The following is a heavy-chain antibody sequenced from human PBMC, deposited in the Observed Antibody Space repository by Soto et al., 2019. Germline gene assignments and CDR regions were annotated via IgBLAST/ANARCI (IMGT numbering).Heavy chain of an antibody. J-gene: IGHJ1*01. CDR3: AREMAGALDF. CDR1: GGSVSSGSYY. CDR2: ISYSGST. D-gene: IGHD6-19*01. Sequence: SDTLYLTCTVSGGSVSSGSYYWSWIRQPPGKGLEWIGYISYSGSTNYNPSLKSRVTISVDRSKNQFSLKLSSVTAAGTAVYYCAREMAGALDFWGQGTLVTVS. V-gene: IGHV4-61*01.